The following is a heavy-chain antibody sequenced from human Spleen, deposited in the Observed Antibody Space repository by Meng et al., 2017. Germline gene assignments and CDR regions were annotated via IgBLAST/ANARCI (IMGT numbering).Heavy chain of an antibody. CDR3: ARVNYYGSGSYRLYYFDY. D-gene: IGHD3-10*01. CDR2: ISGYYGNT. Sequence: ASVKVSCKASGYTFTSYGVSWVRQAPGQGLEWMGWISGYYGNTSYAQKLQGRVTMTTDTSTSTDYMDLRSLRSDDTAVYYCARVNYYGSGSYRLYYFDYWGQGTLVTVSS. J-gene: IGHJ4*02. CDR1: GYTFTSYG. V-gene: IGHV1-18*01.